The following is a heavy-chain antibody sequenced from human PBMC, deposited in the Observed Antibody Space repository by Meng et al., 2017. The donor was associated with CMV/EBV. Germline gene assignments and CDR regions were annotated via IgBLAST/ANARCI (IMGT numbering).Heavy chain of an antibody. CDR3: AREYSGHYYDSSGYYSDAFDY. CDR2: ISSSSSYI. V-gene: IGHV3-21*01. CDR1: GFTFSSYS. J-gene: IGHJ4*02. Sequence: GESLRLSCAASGFTFSSYSMNWVRQAPGKGLEWVSSISSSSSYIYYADSVKGRFTISRDNAKNSLYLQMNSLRAEDTAVYYCAREYSGHYYDSSGYYSDAFDYWGQGTLVTVSS. D-gene: IGHD3-22*01.